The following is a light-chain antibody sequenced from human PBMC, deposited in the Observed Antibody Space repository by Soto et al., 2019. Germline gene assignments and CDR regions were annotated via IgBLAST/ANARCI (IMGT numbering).Light chain of an antibody. J-gene: IGLJ2*01. CDR1: SSDVGGYNY. V-gene: IGLV2-8*01. Sequence: QSVLTQPPSASGSPGQSVTISCTGTSSDVGGYNYVSWYQQHPGKAPKLMIYEVTKRPSGVPDRLSGSKSGNTASLTVSGLQAEDDADYYCSSYGGNNNLVFGGGTKLTVL. CDR2: EVT. CDR3: SSYGGNNNLV.